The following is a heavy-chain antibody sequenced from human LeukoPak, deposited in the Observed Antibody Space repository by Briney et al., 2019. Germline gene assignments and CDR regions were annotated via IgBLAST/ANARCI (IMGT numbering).Heavy chain of an antibody. Sequence: SETLSLTCAVDGGSFSGYYWSWIRQPPGKGLEWIGEINHSGSTNYNPSLKSRVTISVDTSKNQFSLKLSSATAADTAVYYCARGTMTTVTYYFDYWGQGTLVTVSS. J-gene: IGHJ4*02. CDR3: ARGTMTTVTYYFDY. CDR1: GGSFSGYY. CDR2: INHSGST. D-gene: IGHD4-17*01. V-gene: IGHV4-34*01.